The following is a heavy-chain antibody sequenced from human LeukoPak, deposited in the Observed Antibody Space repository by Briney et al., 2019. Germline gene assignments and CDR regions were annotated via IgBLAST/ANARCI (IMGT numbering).Heavy chain of an antibody. CDR1: GFTFSSYW. CDR2: INQGGSEK. V-gene: IGHV3-7*01. CDR3: ARDETALDF. Sequence: PGGSLRLSCAASGFTFSSYWMSWVRQAPEKGLEWVANINQGGSEKYYVDSVKGRLTISRDNAKNSLYLQMNSLRAEDTAVYYCARDETALDFWGQGTLVTVSS. J-gene: IGHJ4*02. D-gene: IGHD5-18*01.